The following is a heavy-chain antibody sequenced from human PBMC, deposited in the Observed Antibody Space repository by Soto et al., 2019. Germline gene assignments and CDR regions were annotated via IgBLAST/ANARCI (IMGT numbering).Heavy chain of an antibody. CDR1: GYTFTNYA. V-gene: IGHV1-18*01. D-gene: IGHD6-6*01. J-gene: IGHJ5*01. CDR2: VKTDNGNP. CDR3: AIDSQYRTDWQRFDS. Sequence: QVQLVQSGVEVKKPGASAKVSCKASGYTFTNYAISWLRQAPGRGLAWMGWVKTDNGNPNYAQIYQGRVTKTTDTSTGTAYMELRNLKSGDSAIYYCAIDSQYRTDWQRFDSWGQGTLVTDSS.